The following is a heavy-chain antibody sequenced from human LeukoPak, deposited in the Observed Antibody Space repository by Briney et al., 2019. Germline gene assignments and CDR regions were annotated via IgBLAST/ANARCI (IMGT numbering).Heavy chain of an antibody. J-gene: IGHJ4*02. V-gene: IGHV1-69*05. D-gene: IGHD2-15*01. CDR3: ALTYCSGGSCYPEPFDY. Sequence: SVKVSCEASGGTFSSYAISWVRQAPGQGLEWMGGIIPIFGTANYAQKFQGRVTITTDESTSTAYMELSSLRSEDTAVYYCALTYCSGGSCYPEPFDYWGQGTLVTVSS. CDR1: GGTFSSYA. CDR2: IIPIFGTA.